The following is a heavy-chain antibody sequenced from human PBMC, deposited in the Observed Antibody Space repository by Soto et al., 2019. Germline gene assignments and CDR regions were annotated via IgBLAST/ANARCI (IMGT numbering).Heavy chain of an antibody. CDR3: ARVPTSLSITMVRGVIPPRAYGMDV. Sequence: SETLSPPWTVSGGPISSHYWSWIRQPPGKGLEWIGYIYYSGSTNYNPSLKSRVTISVDTSKNQFSLKLSSVTAADTAVYYCARVPTSLSITMVRGVIPPRAYGMDVWGQGTTVTVSS. CDR1: GGPISSHY. D-gene: IGHD3-10*01. V-gene: IGHV4-59*11. CDR2: IYYSGST. J-gene: IGHJ6*02.